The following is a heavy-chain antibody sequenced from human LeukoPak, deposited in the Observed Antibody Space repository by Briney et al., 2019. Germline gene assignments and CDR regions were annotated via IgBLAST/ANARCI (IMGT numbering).Heavy chain of an antibody. J-gene: IGHJ4*02. Sequence: GASVKVSCKAFGYTFTSNYMHWVRQAPGQGPEWMGVISPSGGSTTYAQKFQGRVTLTRDMSTSTDYLELSSLRSEDTAVYYCARGSGSYLGYWGQGTLVAVSS. CDR2: ISPSGGST. D-gene: IGHD1-26*01. V-gene: IGHV1-46*01. CDR3: ARGSGSYLGY. CDR1: GYTFTSNY.